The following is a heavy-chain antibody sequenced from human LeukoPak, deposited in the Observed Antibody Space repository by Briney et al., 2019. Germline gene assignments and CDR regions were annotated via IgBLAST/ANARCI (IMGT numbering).Heavy chain of an antibody. CDR2: ISFDGSNK. J-gene: IGHJ4*02. CDR3: AKERISPAGTYDY. CDR1: VFTFSSYA. V-gene: IGHV3-30*04. Sequence: GGSLRLSCAASVFTFSSYAMHWVRQAPGKGLEWVAIISFDGSNKDYADSIKGRFTVSRNNSKNTLYLQMNSLRTEDTAVYFCAKERISPAGTYDYWGQGTLVTVSS. D-gene: IGHD6-13*01.